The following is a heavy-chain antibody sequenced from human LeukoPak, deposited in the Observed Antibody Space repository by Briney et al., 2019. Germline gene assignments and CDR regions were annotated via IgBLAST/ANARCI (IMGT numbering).Heavy chain of an antibody. CDR2: INHSRST. Sequence: PSETLSLTCAVYGGSFSGYYWSWIRQPPGKGLEWIGEINHSRSTNYNPSLKSRVTISVDTSKNQFSLKLSSVTAADTAVYYCAREGSHYYDSSGYYYVSGAFDIWGQGTMVTVSS. CDR1: GGSFSGYY. J-gene: IGHJ3*02. CDR3: AREGSHYYDSSGYYYVSGAFDI. D-gene: IGHD3-22*01. V-gene: IGHV4-34*01.